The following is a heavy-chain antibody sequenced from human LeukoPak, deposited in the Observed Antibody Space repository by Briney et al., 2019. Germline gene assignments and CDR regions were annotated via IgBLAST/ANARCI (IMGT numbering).Heavy chain of an antibody. Sequence: GRSLRLSCAASGFTLSSYGMHWVRQAPGKGLEWVAVIWYDGSNKYYADSVKGRFTISRDNSKNTLYLQMNSLRAEDTAVYYCAKVADSSGYYYDAFDIWGQGTMVTVSS. D-gene: IGHD3-22*01. CDR1: GFTLSSYG. CDR2: IWYDGSNK. CDR3: AKVADSSGYYYDAFDI. J-gene: IGHJ3*02. V-gene: IGHV3-33*06.